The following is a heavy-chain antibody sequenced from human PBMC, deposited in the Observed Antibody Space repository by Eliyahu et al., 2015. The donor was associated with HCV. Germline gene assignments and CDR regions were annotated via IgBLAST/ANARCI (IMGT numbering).Heavy chain of an antibody. J-gene: IGHJ5*02. CDR1: XYTFTGYY. V-gene: IGHV1-2*02. CDR3: AREKPITMVRGVNNWFDP. D-gene: IGHD3-10*01. Sequence: QVQLVXSGAEVKKPGASVKVSCKASXYTFTGYYMHWVRQAPGQGLEWMGWINPNSGGTNYAQNFQGRVTMTRDTSISTAYMELSRLRSDDTAVYYCAREKPITMVRGVNNWFDPWGQGTLVTVSS. CDR2: INPNSGGT.